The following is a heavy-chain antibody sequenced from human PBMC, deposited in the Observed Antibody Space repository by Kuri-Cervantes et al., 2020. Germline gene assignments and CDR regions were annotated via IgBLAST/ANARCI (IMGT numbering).Heavy chain of an antibody. CDR1: GFIFINYA. CDR3: ARETRFPYYYMDV. J-gene: IGHJ6*03. Sequence: GESLKISCAASGFIFINYAMTWVRQTEKGLEWVSGISGSGGNTYYADSVKGRFTISRDNSKKTVSLQINSLRAEDTAVYYCARETRFPYYYMDVWGKGTTVTVSS. V-gene: IGHV3-23*01. CDR2: ISGSGGNT.